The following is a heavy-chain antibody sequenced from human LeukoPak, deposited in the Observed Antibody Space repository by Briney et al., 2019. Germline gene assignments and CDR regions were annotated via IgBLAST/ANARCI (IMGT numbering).Heavy chain of an antibody. V-gene: IGHV4-61*02. J-gene: IGHJ5*02. D-gene: IGHD3-22*01. CDR3: ARRTMIAPGPFDP. CDR2: IFSTGST. CDR1: GGPMSSGSFY. Sequence: PSQTLSLTCTVSGGPMSSGSFYWSWVRQPAGKGLEWIGRIFSTGSTNYNPSLKSRVTISVDPSKNQFSLKLSSVTAADTAVYYCARRTMIAPGPFDPWGQGTLVTVSS.